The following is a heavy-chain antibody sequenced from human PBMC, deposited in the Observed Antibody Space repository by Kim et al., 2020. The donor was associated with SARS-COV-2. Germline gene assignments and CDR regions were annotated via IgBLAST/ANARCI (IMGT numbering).Heavy chain of an antibody. D-gene: IGHD6-6*01. CDR3: AKDISWIAAPSTHYYYGMDV. V-gene: IGHV3-43*02. J-gene: IGHJ6*02. CDR2: ISGDGGST. CDR1: GFTFDDYA. Sequence: GGSLRLSCAASGFTFDDYAMHWVRQAPGKGLEWVSLISGDGGSTYYAASVKGRFTISRDNSKNSLYLQMNSLRTEDTALYYCAKDISWIAAPSTHYYYGMDVWGQGTTVTVSS.